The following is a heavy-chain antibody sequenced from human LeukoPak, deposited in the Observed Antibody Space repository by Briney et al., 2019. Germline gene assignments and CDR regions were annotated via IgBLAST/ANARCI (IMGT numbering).Heavy chain of an antibody. Sequence: GASVKVSCKASGGTFSSYAISWERQAPGQGLEWMGGIIPIFGTANYAQKFQGRVTITADESTSTAYMELSSLRSEDTAVYYCARALLDSSGLGYWGQGTLVTVSS. J-gene: IGHJ4*02. V-gene: IGHV1-69*13. CDR1: GGTFSSYA. CDR2: IIPIFGTA. CDR3: ARALLDSSGLGY. D-gene: IGHD6-19*01.